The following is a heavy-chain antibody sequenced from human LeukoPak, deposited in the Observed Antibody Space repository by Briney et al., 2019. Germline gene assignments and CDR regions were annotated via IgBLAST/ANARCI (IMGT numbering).Heavy chain of an antibody. V-gene: IGHV3-64D*09. CDR3: VKGYCSSISCYGDY. D-gene: IGHD2-2*01. J-gene: IGHJ4*02. Sequence: GGSLRLSCAASGFTFSSYAMHWVRQAPGKGLEYVSAISSNGGSTYYADSVKGRVTISRDNSKNTLYLQMSSLRAEDTAVYYCVKGYCSSISCYGDYWGQGTLVTFSS. CDR2: ISSNGGST. CDR1: GFTFSSYA.